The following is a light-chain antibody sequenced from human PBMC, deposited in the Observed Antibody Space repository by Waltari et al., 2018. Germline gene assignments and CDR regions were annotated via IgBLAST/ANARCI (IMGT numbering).Light chain of an antibody. V-gene: IGKV2-28*01. Sequence: IVMTQSPLLLPVTPGEPASISCRSSQSLLHSNGYTSLSWYLQKAGQSPQLLIYLVSNRASGVPDRFSGSGSGTDFTLKISRVEADDVGVYYCMQTLQSRTLGQGTKVEI. CDR1: QSLLHSNGYTS. CDR2: LVS. J-gene: IGKJ1*01. CDR3: MQTLQSRT.